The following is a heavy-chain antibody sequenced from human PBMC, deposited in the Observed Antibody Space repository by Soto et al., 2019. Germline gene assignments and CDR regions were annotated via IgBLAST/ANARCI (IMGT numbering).Heavy chain of an antibody. CDR1: GYTFTTYY. J-gene: IGHJ4*02. CDR2: INPNGGST. Sequence: GASVKVSCKASGYTFTTYYMHWVRQAPGQGLEWLGIINPNGGSTTYAQKFQGRVTMTRDTPTSTVYLELSSLRSEDTAVYYCARAGYCSGGTCFHGNCDYWGQGTLVTVSS. D-gene: IGHD2-15*01. V-gene: IGHV1-46*01. CDR3: ARAGYCSGGTCFHGNCDY.